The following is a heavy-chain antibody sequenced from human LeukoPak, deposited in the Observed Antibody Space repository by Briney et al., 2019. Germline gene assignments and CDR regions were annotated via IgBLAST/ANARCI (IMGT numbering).Heavy chain of an antibody. V-gene: IGHV4-59*01. Sequence: ESSETLSLTCTVSGGSISSYYWSWIRQPPGKGLEWIGYIYYSGSTNYNPSLKSRVTISLDTSKNQFSLKLSSVTAADTAVYYCARAILSGYPDSWGQGTLVIVFS. CDR3: ARAILSGYPDS. J-gene: IGHJ4*02. CDR2: IYYSGST. D-gene: IGHD3-3*01. CDR1: GGSISSYY.